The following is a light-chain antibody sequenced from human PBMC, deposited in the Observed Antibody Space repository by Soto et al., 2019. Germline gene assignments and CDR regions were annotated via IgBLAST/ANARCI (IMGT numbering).Light chain of an antibody. CDR1: SSNIGAGYD. Sequence: QSVLTQPPSVSGAPGQRDTISCTGSSSNIGAGYDVHWYQQLPGTAPKLLIYGNSNRPSGVPDRFSGSKSGTSASLAITGLQAEDEADYYCQSDDSSLSGSTVFGGGTKLTVL. CDR2: GNS. V-gene: IGLV1-40*01. CDR3: QSDDSSLSGSTV. J-gene: IGLJ3*02.